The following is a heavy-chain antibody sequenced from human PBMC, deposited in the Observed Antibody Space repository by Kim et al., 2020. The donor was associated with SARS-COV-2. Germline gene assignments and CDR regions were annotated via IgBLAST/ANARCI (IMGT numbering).Heavy chain of an antibody. CDR2: IKSKTDGGTT. CDR3: TTYSLSGSYPLYYYYYGMDV. CDR1: GFTFSNAW. J-gene: IGHJ6*02. D-gene: IGHD1-26*01. Sequence: GGSLRLSCAASGFTFSNAWMSWVRQAPGKGLEWVGRIKSKTDGGTTDYAAPVKGRFTISRDDSKNTLYLQMNSLKTEDTAVYYCTTYSLSGSYPLYYYYYGMDVWGQGTTVTVSS. V-gene: IGHV3-15*01.